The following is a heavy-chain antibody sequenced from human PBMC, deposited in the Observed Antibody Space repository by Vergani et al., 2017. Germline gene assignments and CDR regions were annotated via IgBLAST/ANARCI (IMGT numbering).Heavy chain of an antibody. CDR2: IYHSGST. CDR1: GGSISSSNW. Sequence: QVQLQESGPGLVKPSGTLSLTCAVSGGSISSSNWWSWVRHPPGKGLEWIGGIYHSGSTNYNPSLKSRVTISVDKSKNQFSLKLSSVTAADTAVYYCASSPGYSYGSSAFDIWGQGTTVTVSS. V-gene: IGHV4-4*02. D-gene: IGHD5-18*01. J-gene: IGHJ3*02. CDR3: ASSPGYSYGSSAFDI.